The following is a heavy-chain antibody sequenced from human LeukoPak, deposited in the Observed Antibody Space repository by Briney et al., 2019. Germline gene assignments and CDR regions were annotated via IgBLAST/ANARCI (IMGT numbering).Heavy chain of an antibody. V-gene: IGHV3-48*03. CDR3: ARDRDSGYGFRFDP. J-gene: IGHJ5*02. D-gene: IGHD5-12*01. CDR2: ISSSGSTI. Sequence: GGSLRLSCAASGFTFSSYEMNWVRQAPGKGLEWVSYISSSGSTIYYADSVKGRFTISRDNAKNSLYLQMNSLRAEDTAVYYCARDRDSGYGFRFDPWGQGTLVTVSS. CDR1: GFTFSSYE.